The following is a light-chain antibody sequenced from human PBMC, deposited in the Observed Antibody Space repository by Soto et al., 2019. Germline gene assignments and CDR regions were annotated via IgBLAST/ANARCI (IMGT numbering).Light chain of an antibody. CDR2: GAA. CDR1: NSVSNK. Sequence: ETVMTQSPATLSESQGERATLSCRASNSVSNKLAWYQQKPGQAPRLLIYGAAARATGIPARFSGSGFGTEFTLTISSLQSEDSAVYYCQHYNGWPLTFGGGTKVEIK. J-gene: IGKJ4*01. V-gene: IGKV3-15*01. CDR3: QHYNGWPLT.